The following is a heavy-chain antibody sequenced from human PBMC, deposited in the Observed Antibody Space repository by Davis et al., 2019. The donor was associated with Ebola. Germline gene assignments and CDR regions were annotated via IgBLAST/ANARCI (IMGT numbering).Heavy chain of an antibody. Sequence: MPSETLSLTCAVSGGSISIVNWWSWVRQPPGKGLEWIGEIYHSGSTNYSPSLKSRVTISVDTSKNQFSLKLSSVTAADTAVYYCAREAGMGIFEIWGQGTMVTVSS. CDR1: GGSISIVNW. V-gene: IGHV4-4*02. J-gene: IGHJ3*02. D-gene: IGHD6-13*01. CDR2: IYHSGST. CDR3: AREAGMGIFEI.